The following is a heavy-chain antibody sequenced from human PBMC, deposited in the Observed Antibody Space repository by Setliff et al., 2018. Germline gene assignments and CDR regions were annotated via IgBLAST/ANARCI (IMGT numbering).Heavy chain of an antibody. CDR3: ARVGFRGVMSAYFDF. Sequence: ASVKVSCKVSGGAFTRHGVSWVRQAPGQGLEWMGGIIPLSDITSYAQTLQGRVTITADKSTNTVNMELSSLRSEDTAVYYCARVGFRGVMSAYFDFWGQGTQVTVSS. J-gene: IGHJ4*02. D-gene: IGHD3-10*01. V-gene: IGHV1-69*10. CDR1: GGAFTRHG. CDR2: IIPLSDIT.